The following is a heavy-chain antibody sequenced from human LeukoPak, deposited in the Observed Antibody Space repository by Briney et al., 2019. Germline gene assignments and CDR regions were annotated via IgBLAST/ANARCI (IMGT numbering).Heavy chain of an antibody. CDR2: INSDGSRT. D-gene: IGHD1-26*01. Sequence: GGSLRLSCAASGFTFSSNWMDWVRQAPGKGLVWVSRINSDGSRTDSADTVKGRFTISRDNAKNTLYLQMNSLRAEDTAVYYCARLSPLQSYLTYYFDYWGQGTLVTVSS. V-gene: IGHV3-74*01. CDR3: ARLSPLQSYLTYYFDY. J-gene: IGHJ4*02. CDR1: GFTFSSNW.